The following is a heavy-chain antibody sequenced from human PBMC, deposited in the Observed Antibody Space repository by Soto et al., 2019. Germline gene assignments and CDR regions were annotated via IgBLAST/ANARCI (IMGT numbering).Heavy chain of an antibody. CDR2: IYYSGSA. J-gene: IGHJ4*02. Sequence: QLQLQESGPGLVKPSETLSLTCTVSGGSISSSSYYWGWIRQPPGKGLEWIGSIYYSGSAYYNPSLKSRVTISVDTSKNQFSLKLSSVTAADTAVYYCARSGAASFDYWGQGTLVTVSS. D-gene: IGHD1-26*01. CDR3: ARSGAASFDY. V-gene: IGHV4-39*01. CDR1: GGSISSSSYY.